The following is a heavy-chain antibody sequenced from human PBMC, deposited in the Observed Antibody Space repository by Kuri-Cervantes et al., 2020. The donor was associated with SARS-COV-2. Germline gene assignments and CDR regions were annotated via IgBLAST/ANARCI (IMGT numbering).Heavy chain of an antibody. J-gene: IGHJ3*02. V-gene: IGHV4-61*01. Sequence: SETLSLTCTVSGGSVSSGNYYWTWIRQPPGKGLEWIAYIHYSGRTNHNPSLKSRVTISLDTSKNQFSLKLGSVTAADTAVYYCARAKEAPYDILTVDAFDIWGQGTMVTVS. CDR3: ARAKEAPYDILTVDAFDI. CDR2: IHYSGRT. D-gene: IGHD3-9*01. CDR1: GGSVSSGNYY.